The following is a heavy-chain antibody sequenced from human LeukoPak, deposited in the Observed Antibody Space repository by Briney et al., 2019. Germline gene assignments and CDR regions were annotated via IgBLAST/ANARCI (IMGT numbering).Heavy chain of an antibody. CDR3: TTSLSGYDFLFDY. D-gene: IGHD5-12*01. CDR1: GVTFSNAW. V-gene: IGHV3-15*01. J-gene: IGHJ4*02. CDR2: IKSKTDGGTT. Sequence: GGSLRLSCAASGVTFSNAWMSWVRQAPGKGLEWVGRIKSKTDGGTTDYAAPVKDRFPFSRDDSKNTLYLQMNNLQTEDTAVYYCTTSLSGYDFLFDYWGQGPLVTVSS.